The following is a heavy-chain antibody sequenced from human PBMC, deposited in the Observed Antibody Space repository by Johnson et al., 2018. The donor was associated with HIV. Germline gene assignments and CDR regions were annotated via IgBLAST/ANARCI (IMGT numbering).Heavy chain of an antibody. J-gene: IGHJ3*02. Sequence: GLVQPGRSLRLSCAASGFTFDAYAMHWVRQAPGKGLEWVSGINWNSGSIGYADSVKGRFTISRDNAKNTLYLQMNSLRAEDTAVYYCARAADSYGDYWYDAFDIWGQGTMVTVSS. CDR3: ARAADSYGDYWYDAFDI. D-gene: IGHD4-17*01. CDR1: GFTFDAYA. V-gene: IGHV3-9*01. CDR2: INWNSGSI.